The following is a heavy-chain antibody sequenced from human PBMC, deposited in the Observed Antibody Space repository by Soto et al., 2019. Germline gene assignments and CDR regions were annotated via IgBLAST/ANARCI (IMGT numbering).Heavy chain of an antibody. V-gene: IGHV3-23*01. J-gene: IGHJ3*02. CDR2: ISDGGGST. CDR3: AKSLTMIVVVIIGDAFDI. D-gene: IGHD3-22*01. Sequence: GGSLRLSCAASGFTFSNYGMSWVRQAPGKGLEWVSVISDGGGSTFYADSVKGRFTISRDNSKNTLYLQMNSLRAEDTAVYYCAKSLTMIVVVIIGDAFDIWGQGTMVTVSS. CDR1: GFTFSNYG.